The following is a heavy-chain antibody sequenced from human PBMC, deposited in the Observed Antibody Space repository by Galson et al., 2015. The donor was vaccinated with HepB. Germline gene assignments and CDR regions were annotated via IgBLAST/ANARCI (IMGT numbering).Heavy chain of an antibody. CDR1: GFTFSSSA. CDR3: TRRATTWGSGYYY. J-gene: IGHJ4*02. V-gene: IGHV3-73*01. CDR2: IRSKANSYAT. Sequence: SLRLSCAASGFTFSSSAMHWVRQASGKGLEWVGRIRSKANSYATAYAASVKGRFTISRDDSKNTAYLQMNSLKTEDTAVYYCTRRATTWGSGYYYWVQGTLVTVSS. D-gene: IGHD3-3*01.